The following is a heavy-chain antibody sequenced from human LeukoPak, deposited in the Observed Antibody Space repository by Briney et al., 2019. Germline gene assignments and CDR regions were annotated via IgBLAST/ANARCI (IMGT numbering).Heavy chain of an antibody. V-gene: IGHV4-4*07. CDR3: ARDGPLGAARPYYFDY. CDR2: IYTSGST. J-gene: IGHJ4*02. D-gene: IGHD6-6*01. Sequence: SGPTLVKPSETLSLTCTVSGGSISSYYWSWIRQPAGKGLEWIGRIYTSGSTNYNPSLKSRVTMSVDTSKNQFSLKLSSVTAADTAVYYCARDGPLGAARPYYFDYWGQGTLVTVSS. CDR1: GGSISSYY.